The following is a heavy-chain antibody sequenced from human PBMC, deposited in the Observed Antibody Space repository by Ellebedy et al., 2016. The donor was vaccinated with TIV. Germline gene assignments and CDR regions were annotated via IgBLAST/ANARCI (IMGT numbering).Heavy chain of an antibody. CDR1: GFTFNNYG. Sequence: GESLKISCAASGFTFNNYGMQWVRQAPGKGLEWLVVISYDGIDKYYADSVKGRFTISRDNSENTLFLLMNSLRNEDTAVYYCTKGPRFTGYDLPDYWGQGTLVTVSS. CDR3: TKGPRFTGYDLPDY. D-gene: IGHD5-12*01. CDR2: ISYDGIDK. J-gene: IGHJ4*02. V-gene: IGHV3-30*18.